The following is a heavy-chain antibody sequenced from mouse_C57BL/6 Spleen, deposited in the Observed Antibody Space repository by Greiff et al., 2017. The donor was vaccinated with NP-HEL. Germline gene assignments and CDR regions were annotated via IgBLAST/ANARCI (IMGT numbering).Heavy chain of an antibody. CDR2: ISSGSSTI. CDR3: ARRAYDCLDY. D-gene: IGHD2-4*01. CDR1: GFTFSDYG. J-gene: IGHJ2*01. V-gene: IGHV5-17*01. Sequence: EVMLVESGGGLVKPGGSLKLSCAASGFTFSDYGMHWVRQAPEKGLEWVAYISSGSSTIYYADTVKGRFTISRDNSKNTLFLQMTSLRSEDTAMYYCARRAYDCLDYWGQGTTLTVSS.